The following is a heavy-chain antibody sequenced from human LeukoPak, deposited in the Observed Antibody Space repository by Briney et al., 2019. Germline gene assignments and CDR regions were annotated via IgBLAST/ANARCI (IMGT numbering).Heavy chain of an antibody. V-gene: IGHV3-48*03. CDR3: AELGITMIGGV. J-gene: IGHJ6*04. CDR2: ISSSGSTI. CDR1: GFTFSSYE. Sequence: GGSMRLSCAASGFTFSSYEMNWGRQAPGKGLEWVSYISSSGSTIYYADSVKGRFTISRDNAKNSPYLQMNSLRAEDTAVYYCAELGITMIGGVWGKGTTVTISS. D-gene: IGHD3-10*02.